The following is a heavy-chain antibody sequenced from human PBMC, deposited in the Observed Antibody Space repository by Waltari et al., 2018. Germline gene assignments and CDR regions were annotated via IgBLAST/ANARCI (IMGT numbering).Heavy chain of an antibody. CDR2: IYYSGST. J-gene: IGHJ4*02. D-gene: IGHD4-17*01. CDR1: GGSISSSSYY. CDR3: ARQNDYGDYVGGYYFDY. Sequence: QLQLQESGPGLVKPSATLSPTCTVSGGSISSSSYYWGWIRQPPGKGLEWIGSIYYSGSTYYNPSLKSRVTISVDTSKNQFSLKLSSVTAADTAVYYCARQNDYGDYVGGYYFDYWGQGTLVTVSS. V-gene: IGHV4-39*01.